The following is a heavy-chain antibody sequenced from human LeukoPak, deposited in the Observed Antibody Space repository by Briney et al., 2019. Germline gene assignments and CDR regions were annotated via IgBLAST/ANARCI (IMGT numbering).Heavy chain of an antibody. CDR3: TRGGRWFDP. V-gene: IGHV4-30-2*01. J-gene: IGHJ5*02. CDR1: GGSINSGGYS. Sequence: PSETLSLTCAVSGGSINSGGYSWSWIRQPPGKGLEWIGYIYHSGSTYYNPSLKSRVTISVDRSKNQFSLKLSSVTAADTAVYYCTRGGRWFDPWGQGTLVTVSS. CDR2: IYHSGST.